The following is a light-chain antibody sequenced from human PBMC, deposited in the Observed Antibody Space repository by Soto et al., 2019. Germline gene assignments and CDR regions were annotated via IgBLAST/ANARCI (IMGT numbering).Light chain of an antibody. CDR1: QSVSSN. Sequence: EIVMKQSPATLSVSPGERANLSCRASQSVSSNLAWYQQKPGQAPRPRIYGASTRATGITARFSGSGSGTEFTLTFSSLQSEDFAVYYCQQYNNWPPWTFGQGTKVEIK. CDR3: QQYNNWPPWT. V-gene: IGKV3-15*01. J-gene: IGKJ1*01. CDR2: GAS.